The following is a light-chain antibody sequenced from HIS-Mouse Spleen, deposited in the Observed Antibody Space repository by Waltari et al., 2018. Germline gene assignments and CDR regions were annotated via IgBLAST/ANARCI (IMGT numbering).Light chain of an antibody. V-gene: IGLV2-14*03. J-gene: IGLJ1*01. CDR1: SSDVGGYNY. Sequence: QSALTQPASVSGSPGQSITISCTGTSSDVGGYNYVSSYQQHPGKAPKLMIYDVSNPPSGVSNRFSGSKSGNTASLTISGLQAEDEADYYCSSYTSSSTLVFGTGTKVTVL. CDR3: SSYTSSSTLV. CDR2: DVS.